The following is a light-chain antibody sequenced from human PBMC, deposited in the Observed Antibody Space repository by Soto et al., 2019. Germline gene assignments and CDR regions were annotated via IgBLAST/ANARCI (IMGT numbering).Light chain of an antibody. CDR3: QQYGSSPSFT. J-gene: IGKJ3*01. Sequence: EIVLTQSPGTLSLSPGERATLSCRASQSVSSSYLAWYQQKPGQAPRLLIYGASGRATGIPHRFSGSGSGTDFNLTISRLEPEDFAVYYCQQYGSSPSFTVGPGTKVDIK. CDR1: QSVSSSY. CDR2: GAS. V-gene: IGKV3-20*01.